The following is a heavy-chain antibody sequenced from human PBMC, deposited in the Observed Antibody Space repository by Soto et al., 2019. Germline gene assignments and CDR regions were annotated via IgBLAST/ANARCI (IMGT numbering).Heavy chain of an antibody. CDR1: GYTFTNYG. D-gene: IGHD6-19*01. Sequence: QVQLVQSGVEGKKPGASVKVSCKASGYTFTNYGLSWVRQAPGQGFEWMGWISPHNGNTNYAQKVQGRVTMTTDTSPSTANMELRSLRYDDTAVYYCARGPSSGWYDFGSWGKGTLVTVSS. J-gene: IGHJ4*02. CDR2: ISPHNGNT. CDR3: ARGPSSGWYDFGS. V-gene: IGHV1-18*01.